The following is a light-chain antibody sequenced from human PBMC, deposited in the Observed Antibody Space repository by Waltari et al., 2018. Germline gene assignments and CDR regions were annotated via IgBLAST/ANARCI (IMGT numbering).Light chain of an antibody. V-gene: IGKV3-20*01. Sequence: DIVLTQSPGLLSLSTAERATLSCRASQSVSSSYLAWYQQKPGQAPRLLIYGASSRATGIPDRFSGSGSGTDFTLTISRLEPEDFAVYYCQQYGSSSWTFGQGTKVEIK. CDR1: QSVSSSY. J-gene: IGKJ1*01. CDR2: GAS. CDR3: QQYGSSSWT.